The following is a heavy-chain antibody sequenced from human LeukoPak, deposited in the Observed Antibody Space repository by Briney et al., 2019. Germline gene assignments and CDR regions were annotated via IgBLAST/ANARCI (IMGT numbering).Heavy chain of an antibody. CDR1: GGTFISYA. J-gene: IGHJ6*03. V-gene: IGHV1-69*01. D-gene: IGHD1-26*01. Sequence: ASVKVSCKASGGTFISYAISWVRQAPGQGLEWMGVIIPIFGTANYAQKFQGRVTITADESTSTAYMELSSLRSEDTAVYYCARVGGGSYPDYYYYYMDVWGKGTTVTVSS. CDR2: IIPIFGTA. CDR3: ARVGGGSYPDYYYYYMDV.